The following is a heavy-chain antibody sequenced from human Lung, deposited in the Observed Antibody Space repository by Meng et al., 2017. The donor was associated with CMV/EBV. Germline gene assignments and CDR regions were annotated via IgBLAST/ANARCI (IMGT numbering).Heavy chain of an antibody. CDR2: IKYDGSDK. Sequence: ESLKISCVASGFTFSSSYMSWVRQAPGKGLEWVANIKYDGSDKGYVGSVEGRFTISRDNAKNSVYLQMNTLRVEDTAVYYCARDPHFGALDYWGPGTQVNGAS. CDR1: GFTFSSSY. CDR3: ARDPHFGALDY. J-gene: IGHJ4*02. D-gene: IGHD3-10*01. V-gene: IGHV3-7*01.